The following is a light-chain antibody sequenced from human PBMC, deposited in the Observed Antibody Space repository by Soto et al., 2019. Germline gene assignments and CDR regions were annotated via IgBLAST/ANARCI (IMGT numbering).Light chain of an antibody. CDR3: CSYTVSGAYV. Sequence: QSVLTQPASVSGSPGQSITISCTGTSSGVGGYNYVSWYQQHPGKAPKLMIYAVSNRPSGVSNRFSGSKSGNTATPTISGLQAEDEADYYCCSYTVSGAYVFGTGTKVTVL. CDR2: AVS. J-gene: IGLJ1*01. CDR1: SSGVGGYNY. V-gene: IGLV2-14*01.